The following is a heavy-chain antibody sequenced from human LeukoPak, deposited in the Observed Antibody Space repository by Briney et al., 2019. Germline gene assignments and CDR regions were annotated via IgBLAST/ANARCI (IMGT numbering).Heavy chain of an antibody. J-gene: IGHJ3*02. Sequence: GGSLRLSCAASGFTFSSYAMHWVRQAPGKGLEWVAFISYDGSNKYYADSVKGRFTISRDNSKNTLYLQMNSLRAEDTAVYYCARAGELLRFLEWLPTVPAFDIWGQGTMVTVSS. CDR1: GFTFSSYA. V-gene: IGHV3-30-3*01. D-gene: IGHD3-3*01. CDR2: ISYDGSNK. CDR3: ARAGELLRFLEWLPTVPAFDI.